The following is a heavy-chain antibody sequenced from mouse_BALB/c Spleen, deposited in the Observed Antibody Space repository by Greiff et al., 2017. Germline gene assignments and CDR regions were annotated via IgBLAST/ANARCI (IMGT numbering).Heavy chain of an antibody. J-gene: IGHJ1*01. CDR1: GFTFSSYA. V-gene: IGHV5-9-4*01. CDR3: ARDVGNLGYWYFDV. Sequence: EVKLVESGGGLVKPGGSLKLSCAASGFTFSSYAMSWVRQSPEKRLEWVAEISSGGSYTYYPDTVTGRFTISRDNAKNTLYLEMSSLRSEDTAMYYCARDVGNLGYWYFDVWGAGTTVTVSS. CDR2: ISSGGSYT. D-gene: IGHD2-1*01.